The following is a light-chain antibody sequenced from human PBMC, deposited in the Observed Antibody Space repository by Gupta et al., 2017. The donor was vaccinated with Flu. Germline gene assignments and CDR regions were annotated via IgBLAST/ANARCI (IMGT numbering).Light chain of an antibody. CDR3: SSYTSSYTFV. Sequence: SVTISCTGTSSDVGTYNRVSWYQQPPGTAPKLMIYEVSNRPSGVPDRFSGSKSGNTASLTISGLQGEDEADYYCSSYTSSYTFVFGTGTKVTVL. CDR2: EVS. CDR1: SSDVGTYNR. V-gene: IGLV2-18*02. J-gene: IGLJ1*01.